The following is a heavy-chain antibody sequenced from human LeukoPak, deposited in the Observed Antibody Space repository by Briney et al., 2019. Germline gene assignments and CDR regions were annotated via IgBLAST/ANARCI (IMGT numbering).Heavy chain of an antibody. V-gene: IGHV3-21*01. CDR3: ARDAPAVGYCSSTSCYPDY. J-gene: IGHJ4*02. D-gene: IGHD2-2*01. CDR1: GFTFSSYS. CDR2: IRSSSSYI. Sequence: GGSLRLSCAASGFTFSSYSMNWVRQAPRKGLEWVSSIRSSSSYIYYADSVKGRSTISRDNAKNSLYLQMNSLRAEDTAVYYCARDAPAVGYCSSTSCYPDYWGQGTLVTVSS.